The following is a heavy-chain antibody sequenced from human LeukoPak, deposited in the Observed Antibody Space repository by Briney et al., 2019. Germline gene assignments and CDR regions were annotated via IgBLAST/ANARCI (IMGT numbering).Heavy chain of an antibody. CDR2: LSDSGGST. J-gene: IGHJ4*02. D-gene: IGHD3-22*01. CDR3: AKQPDSSGSPSFFDY. V-gene: IGHV3-23*01. Sequence: PGGSLRLSCAASGFTFSNYAMTWVRQAPGKGLEWVSSLSDSGGSTYYADSVKGRFTISRDNSKNTLFLQMNSLRAEDTAVYYCAKQPDSSGSPSFFDYWGQGTLVTVSS. CDR1: GFTFSNYA.